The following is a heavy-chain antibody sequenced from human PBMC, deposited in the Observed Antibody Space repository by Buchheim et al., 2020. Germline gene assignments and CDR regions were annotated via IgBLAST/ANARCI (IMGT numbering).Heavy chain of an antibody. CDR2: IYHSGST. CDR1: GGSISSGGYS. D-gene: IGHD3-3*01. Sequence: QLQLQESGSGLVKPSQTLSLTCAVSGGSISSGGYSWSWIRQPPGKGLEWIGYIYHSGSTYYTPSLKSRVTISVDRSKNQFSLKLSSVTAADTAGYYCARVEGSWGYFWGGYYPEGNWFDPWGQGTL. V-gene: IGHV4-30-2*01. J-gene: IGHJ5*02. CDR3: ARVEGSWGYFWGGYYPEGNWFDP.